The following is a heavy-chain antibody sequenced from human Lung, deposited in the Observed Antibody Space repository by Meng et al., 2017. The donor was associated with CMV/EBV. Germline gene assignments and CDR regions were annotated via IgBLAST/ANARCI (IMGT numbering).Heavy chain of an antibody. D-gene: IGHD6-19*01. Sequence: SXXVSXKACGYIFTGYYMHRVRQASGQGLEWMGWINPNSGGTNYTQKFQGRATMARDTSISTAYMELSGLRSDDTAGYYCARGGGRLSSGQPSDFDYWGQGXLVTVSS. CDR2: INPNSGGT. CDR1: GYIFTGYY. CDR3: ARGGGRLSSGQPSDFDY. V-gene: IGHV1-2*02. J-gene: IGHJ4*02.